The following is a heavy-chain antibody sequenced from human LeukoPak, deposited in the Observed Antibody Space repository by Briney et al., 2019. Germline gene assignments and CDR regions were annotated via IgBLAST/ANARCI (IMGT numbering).Heavy chain of an antibody. D-gene: IGHD1/OR15-1a*01. CDR3: AREVTTLNWFDP. Sequence: ASVKVSCKASGGTFSSYAISWVRQAPGQGLEWMGGIIPIFGTANYAQKFQGRVTITADESTSTANMELSSLRSEDTAVYYCAREVTTLNWFDPWGQGTLVTVSS. V-gene: IGHV1-69*13. CDR2: IIPIFGTA. J-gene: IGHJ5*02. CDR1: GGTFSSYA.